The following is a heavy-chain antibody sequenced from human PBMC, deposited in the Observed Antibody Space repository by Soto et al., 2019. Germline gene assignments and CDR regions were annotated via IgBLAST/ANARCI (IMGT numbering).Heavy chain of an antibody. V-gene: IGHV4-30-4*01. Sequence: PSETLSLTCTVSGGSISSADYYWSWIRQPPGKGLEWIGYFHSSGATYKDPSLKSRVTISVDTSKNQISLKLDSVTAADTAVYYCASIWFGDFDYWGHGTLVTVPQ. J-gene: IGHJ4*01. CDR1: GGSISSADYY. D-gene: IGHD3-10*01. CDR3: ASIWFGDFDY. CDR2: FHSSGAT.